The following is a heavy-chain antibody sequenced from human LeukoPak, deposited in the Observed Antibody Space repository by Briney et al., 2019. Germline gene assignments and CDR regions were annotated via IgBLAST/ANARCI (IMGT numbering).Heavy chain of an antibody. Sequence: PGGSLSLSCAASGFTFSSYSMHWVRQAPGKGLEWVSSISASSSSIYYADSVKGRFTISRDNAKNSLYLQMNSLRADDTAVFYCARIPPWIQYREYGMDVWGQGTTVTVSS. CDR2: ISASSSSI. J-gene: IGHJ6*02. CDR1: GFTFSSYS. CDR3: ARIPPWIQYREYGMDV. V-gene: IGHV3-21*01. D-gene: IGHD5-18*01.